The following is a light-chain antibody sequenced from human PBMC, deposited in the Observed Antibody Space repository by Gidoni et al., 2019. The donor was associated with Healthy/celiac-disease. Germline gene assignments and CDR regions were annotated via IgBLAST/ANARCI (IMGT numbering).Light chain of an antibody. Sequence: EIVLTLSPCTLSLSPGERATLSCRASPSVSSSYLAWYQQKPGQAPRLLIYGASSRATGIPDRFSGSGSGTDFTLTISRLEPEDFAVYYCQQYGSSPPLTFGGGTKVEIK. CDR2: GAS. J-gene: IGKJ4*01. CDR3: QQYGSSPPLT. CDR1: PSVSSSY. V-gene: IGKV3-20*01.